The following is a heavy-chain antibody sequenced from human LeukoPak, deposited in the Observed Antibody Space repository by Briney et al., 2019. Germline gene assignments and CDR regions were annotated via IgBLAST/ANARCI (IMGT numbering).Heavy chain of an antibody. CDR1: EYTFMDYY. D-gene: IGHD1-1*01. J-gene: IGHJ3*01. CDR3: ARRMGSKLTKYDAFDL. CDR2: INPNSGGT. Sequence: ASVKVSCKASEYTFMDYYIQWVRQAPGRGLEWMGWINPNSGGTTPSQKFQDRVTLTTDTSVSTAYMELTWLTSDDTAVYYCARRMGSKLTKYDAFDLWGQGTLVTVS. V-gene: IGHV1-2*02.